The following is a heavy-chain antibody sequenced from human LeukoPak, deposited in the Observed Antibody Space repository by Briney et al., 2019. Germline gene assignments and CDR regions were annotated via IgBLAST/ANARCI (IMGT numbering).Heavy chain of an antibody. CDR1: GGSFSGYY. CDR3: ARGRRQKPYYMDV. J-gene: IGHJ6*03. Sequence: SETLSLTCAVYGGSFSGYYWSWIRQPPGKGLEWIGEINHSGSTNYNPSLKSRVTMSVDTSKNQFSLKLSSVTAADTAVYYCARGRRQKPYYMDVWGKGTTVTVSS. V-gene: IGHV4-34*01. CDR2: INHSGST.